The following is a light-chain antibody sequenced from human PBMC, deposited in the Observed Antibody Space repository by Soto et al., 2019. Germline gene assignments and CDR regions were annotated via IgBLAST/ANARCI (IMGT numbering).Light chain of an antibody. Sequence: DIQMTQSPSSLSASVGDRVTITCRASQSISSIVNWYQQKPGKAPKLLIYAASSLHSGVPSRFSGSGSGIDFTLTITSLQPEYFATYYCQQSYSLPRTFGQGTKVEIK. J-gene: IGKJ1*01. CDR2: AAS. CDR1: QSISSI. CDR3: QQSYSLPRT. V-gene: IGKV1-39*01.